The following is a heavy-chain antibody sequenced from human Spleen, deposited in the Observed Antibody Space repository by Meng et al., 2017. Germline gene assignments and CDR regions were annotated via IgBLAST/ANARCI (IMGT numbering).Heavy chain of an antibody. V-gene: IGHV3-30*04. CDR1: GFTFSSYA. CDR2: ISYDGSNK. D-gene: IGHD6-19*01. CDR3: ARDLAISSGWSGIHYYFDY. Sequence: GGSLRLSCAASGFTFSSYAMHWVRQAPGKGLEWVAVISYDGSNKYYADSVKGRFTISRDNSKNTLYLQMNSLRAEDTAVYYCARDLAISSGWSGIHYYFDYWGQGTLVTVSS. J-gene: IGHJ4*02.